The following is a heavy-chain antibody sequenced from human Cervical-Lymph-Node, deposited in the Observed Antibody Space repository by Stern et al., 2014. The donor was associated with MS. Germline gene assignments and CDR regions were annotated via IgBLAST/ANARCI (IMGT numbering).Heavy chain of an antibody. CDR3: ARRGSPNHGGYFFDS. D-gene: IGHD2/OR15-2a*01. V-gene: IGHV2-5*02. CDR2: IYWDDDK. J-gene: IGHJ4*02. Sequence: QVTLRESGPTLVRPTQTLSLTCTFSGFSLTLTGEAVAWIRQPPGKALEWLALIYWDDDKVYSPSRKNRIALTKDTSKHQVVFTLTNMDPMDTATYYCARRGSPNHGGYFFDSWGQGILVTVSS. CDR1: GFSLTLTGEA.